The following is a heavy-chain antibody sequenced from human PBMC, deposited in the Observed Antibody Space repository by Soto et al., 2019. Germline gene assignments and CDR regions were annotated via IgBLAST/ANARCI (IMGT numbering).Heavy chain of an antibody. CDR1: GGTFSSYA. D-gene: IGHD3-22*01. V-gene: IGHV1-69*06. J-gene: IGHJ4*02. Sequence: QVQLVQSGAEVKKPGSSVKVSCKASGGTFSSYAISWVRQAPGQGLEWMGGIIPIVGTANYAQKFQGRVTITADKSTSTAYMELSSLRSEDTAVYYCAGTLYYYDSSGYYYFDYWGQGTLVTVSS. CDR3: AGTLYYYDSSGYYYFDY. CDR2: IIPIVGTA.